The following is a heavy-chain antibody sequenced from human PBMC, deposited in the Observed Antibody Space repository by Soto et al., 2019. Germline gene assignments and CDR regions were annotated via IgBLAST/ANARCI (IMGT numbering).Heavy chain of an antibody. CDR1: GGSISSYY. CDR3: ARRYGYSFDY. Sequence: SETLSLTCTVSGGSISSYYWSWIRQPPGKGLEWIGYIYNSGRTNYNPSLKSRVTISVDTSKNQFSLKLSSVTAADTAVYYCARRYGYSFDYWGQGTLVTVPQ. D-gene: IGHD1-1*01. V-gene: IGHV4-59*08. J-gene: IGHJ4*02. CDR2: IYNSGRT.